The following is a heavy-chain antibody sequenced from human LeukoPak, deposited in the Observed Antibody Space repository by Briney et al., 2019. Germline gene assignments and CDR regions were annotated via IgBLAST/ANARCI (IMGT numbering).Heavy chain of an antibody. V-gene: IGHV4-34*01. CDR2: INHSGST. J-gene: IGHJ6*03. CDR1: GGSFSGYY. CDR3: ATVSSYYYYYFMDV. D-gene: IGHD5/OR15-5a*01. Sequence: PSETLSLTCAVYGGSFSGYYWSWIRQPPGKGPEWIGEINHSGSTNYNPSLKSRVTISVDTSKNQFSLKLSSVTAADTAVYYCATVSSYYYYYFMDVWGKGTTVTVSS.